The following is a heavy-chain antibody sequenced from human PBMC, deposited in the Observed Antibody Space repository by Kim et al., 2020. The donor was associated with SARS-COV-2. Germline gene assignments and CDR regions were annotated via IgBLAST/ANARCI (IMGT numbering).Heavy chain of an antibody. CDR3: ARDQGDYYFDY. J-gene: IGHJ4*02. Sequence: ANYAQKFQGRVTITADESTSTAYMELSSLRSEDTAVYYCARDQGDYYFDYWGQGTLVTVSS. D-gene: IGHD1-26*01. CDR2: A. V-gene: IGHV1-69*01.